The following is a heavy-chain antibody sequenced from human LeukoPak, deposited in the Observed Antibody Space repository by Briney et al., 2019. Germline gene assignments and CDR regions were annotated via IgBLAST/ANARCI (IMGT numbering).Heavy chain of an antibody. Sequence: ASVKVSCKASGGTINWVRQAPGQGLEWMGGIIPIFGTPNYAQQFQGRVTITADESSRTAYMELSSLRSGDTAMYYCARLASSSGCYYLGLDSWGQGTLVTVSS. J-gene: IGHJ4*02. CDR3: ARLASSSGCYYLGLDS. CDR2: IIPIFGTP. CDR1: GGT. V-gene: IGHV1-69*13. D-gene: IGHD3-22*01.